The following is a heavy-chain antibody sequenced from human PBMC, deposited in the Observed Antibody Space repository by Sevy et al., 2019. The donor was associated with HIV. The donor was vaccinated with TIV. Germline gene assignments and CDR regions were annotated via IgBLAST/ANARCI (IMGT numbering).Heavy chain of an antibody. J-gene: IGHJ6*02. D-gene: IGHD3-10*01. CDR1: GFTFSNAW. V-gene: IGHV3-15*01. CDR2: IKSKTDGGKT. Sequence: GGSLRLSCAASGFTFSNAWMSWVRQAPGKGLEWVGRIKSKTDGGKTDYAAPVKGRFTISSDDSKNTMYLQMNSLKTEDTAVYYCTSPVLLWFGDPYGMDVWGQGTTVTVSS. CDR3: TSPVLLWFGDPYGMDV.